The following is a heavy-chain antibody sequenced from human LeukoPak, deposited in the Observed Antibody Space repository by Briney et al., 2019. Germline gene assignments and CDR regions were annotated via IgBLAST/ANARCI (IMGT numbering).Heavy chain of an antibody. J-gene: IGHJ4*02. Sequence: ASVKVSCKASGYTFTSYGISWVRRAPGQGLEWMGWISAYNGNTNYAQKLQGRVTMTTDTSTSTAYMELRSLRSDDTSVYYCARPLGSGWYVGELDYWGQGTLVTASS. D-gene: IGHD6-19*01. V-gene: IGHV1-18*01. CDR3: ARPLGSGWYVGELDY. CDR1: GYTFTSYG. CDR2: ISAYNGNT.